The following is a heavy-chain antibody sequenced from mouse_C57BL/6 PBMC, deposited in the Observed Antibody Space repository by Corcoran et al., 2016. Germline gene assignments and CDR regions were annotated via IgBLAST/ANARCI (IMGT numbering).Heavy chain of an antibody. D-gene: IGHD1-1*01. CDR3: AAFHYYGIFYAMDY. J-gene: IGHJ4*01. V-gene: IGHV9-3*01. CDR2: INTYSGVP. Sequence: QIQLVQSGPELKKPGETVKISCKASGYTFTTYGMSWVKQAPGKGLKWMGWINTYSGVPTYADDFKGRFAFSLETSASTAYLQINNLKNEDTATYFCAAFHYYGIFYAMDYWGQGTSVTVSS. CDR1: GYTFTTYG.